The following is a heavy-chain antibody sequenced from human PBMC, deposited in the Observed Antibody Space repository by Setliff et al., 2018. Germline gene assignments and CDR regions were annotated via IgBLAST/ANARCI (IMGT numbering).Heavy chain of an antibody. V-gene: IGHV1-18*01. J-gene: IGHJ3*01. Sequence: ASVKVSCKASGYIFKSYGISWVRQAPGQGLGWKGWISSYNDVTNYAQSLQGRVTMTTDTSKSAAYMDLRGLRSDDTAVYYCAISTLSICSGGSCPNAFDVWGQGTMVTVSS. CDR2: ISSYNDVT. CDR1: GYIFKSYG. CDR3: AISTLSICSGGSCPNAFDV. D-gene: IGHD2-15*01.